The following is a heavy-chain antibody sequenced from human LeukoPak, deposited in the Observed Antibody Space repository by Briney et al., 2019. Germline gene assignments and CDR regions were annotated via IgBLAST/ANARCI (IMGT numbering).Heavy chain of an antibody. CDR3: ARAPDELLSKGGY. J-gene: IGHJ4*02. Sequence: GASVKVSCKASGYTFTGYYMHWVRQAPGQGLEWMGWINPNSGGTNYAQRFQGRVTMTRDTSISTAYMELSRLRSDDTAVYYCARAPDELLSKGGYWGQGTLVTVSS. V-gene: IGHV1-2*02. CDR1: GYTFTGYY. CDR2: INPNSGGT. D-gene: IGHD2-2*01.